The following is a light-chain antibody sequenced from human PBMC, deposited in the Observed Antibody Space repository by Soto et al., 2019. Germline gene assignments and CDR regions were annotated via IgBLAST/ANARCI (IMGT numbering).Light chain of an antibody. CDR2: AAS. Sequence: DIQMTQSPSSLSASVGDRVTITCRASQSVSSYLSWYQQKPGQAPKPLIFAASSLHSGVPSRFSGNGSGTAITLTISRQQPEDFTTYYCQQTYSAPFTFGRGTKLEIK. V-gene: IGKV1-39*01. J-gene: IGKJ2*01. CDR3: QQTYSAPFT. CDR1: QSVSSY.